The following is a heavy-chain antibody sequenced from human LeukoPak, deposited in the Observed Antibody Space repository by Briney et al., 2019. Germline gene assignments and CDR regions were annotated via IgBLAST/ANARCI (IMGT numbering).Heavy chain of an antibody. CDR1: GGIFSSYA. D-gene: IGHD2-2*01. J-gene: IGHJ6*04. CDR3: ARAPLSLVVVPAAMTHYYYGMDV. CDR2: IIPIFGTA. Sequence: SVKVSCKASGGIFSSYAISWVRQAPGQGLEWMGGIIPIFGTANYAQKSQGRVTITADKSTSTAYMELSSLRSEDTAVYYCARAPLSLVVVPAAMTHYYYGMDVWGKGTTVTVSS. V-gene: IGHV1-69*06.